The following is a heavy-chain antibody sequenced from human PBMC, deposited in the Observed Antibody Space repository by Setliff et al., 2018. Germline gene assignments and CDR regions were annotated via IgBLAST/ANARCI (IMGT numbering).Heavy chain of an antibody. CDR3: ARTCSGSGCYAGLES. CDR1: GFTFSDYA. D-gene: IGHD2-15*01. Sequence: SGGSLRLSCAASGFTFSDYAMSWVRQAPGKGLEWVSSIDSSSTWIYYADSVKGRFTISRDNAKNSLYLQMNSLRPEDTAVYYCARTCSGSGCYAGLESWGQGTPLTVS. J-gene: IGHJ4*02. V-gene: IGHV3-21*01. CDR2: IDSSSTWI.